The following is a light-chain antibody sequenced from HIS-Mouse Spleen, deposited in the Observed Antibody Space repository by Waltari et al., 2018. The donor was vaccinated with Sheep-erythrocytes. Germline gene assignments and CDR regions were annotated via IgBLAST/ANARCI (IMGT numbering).Light chain of an antibody. CDR3: QQYYSTLT. CDR1: QSVLYSSNNKNY. V-gene: IGKV4-1*01. Sequence: DIVMTQSPDSLAVSLGERATINCKSSQSVLYSSNNKNYLAWYQQKPGQPPKLLIYWASTRESGVPDRFSGSGSRTDFTLTISSLQAEDVAVYYCQQYYSTLTLGGGTKVEIK. J-gene: IGKJ4*01. CDR2: WAS.